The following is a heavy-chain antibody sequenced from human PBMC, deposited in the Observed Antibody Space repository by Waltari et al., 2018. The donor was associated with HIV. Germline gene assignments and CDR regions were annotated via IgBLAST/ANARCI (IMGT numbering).Heavy chain of an antibody. CDR2: ISYDGGTK. V-gene: IGHV3-30*03. CDR3: ARDITLTPGPDY. CDR1: GFTFSSYG. D-gene: IGHD3-16*01. J-gene: IGHJ4*02. Sequence: QVHLVESGGGVVQPGRSLRLSCATSGFTFSSYGMHWVRQAPGKGMEWMAVISYDGGTKYYADSVKGRFIISRDNAKNSLDLQMNNLRAEDTAVYYCARDITLTPGPDYWGQGTLVTVSS.